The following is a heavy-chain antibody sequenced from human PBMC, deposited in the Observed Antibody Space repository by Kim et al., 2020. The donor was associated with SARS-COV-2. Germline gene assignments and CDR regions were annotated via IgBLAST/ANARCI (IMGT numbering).Heavy chain of an antibody. D-gene: IGHD3-10*01. CDR1: GGSISSSSYY. V-gene: IGHV4-39*07. CDR3: ASHGMDYYGSGSYYNWI. Sequence: SETLSLTCTVSGGSISSSSYYWGWIRQPPGKGLEWIGSIYYSGSTYYNPSLKSRVTISVDTSKNQFSLKLSSVTAADTAVYYCASHGMDYYGSGSYYNWIWGQGTLVTVSS. CDR2: IYYSGST. J-gene: IGHJ4*02.